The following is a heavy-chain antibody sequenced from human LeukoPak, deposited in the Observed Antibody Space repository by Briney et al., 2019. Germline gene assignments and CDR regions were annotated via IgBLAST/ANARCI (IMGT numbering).Heavy chain of an antibody. CDR1: GGSFSGYY. D-gene: IGHD2-8*01. J-gene: IGHJ4*02. V-gene: IGHV4-34*01. CDR2: INHSGST. CDR3: ARGNVLMVYAVFDY. Sequence: SETLSLTCAVYGGSFSGYYWTWIRQPPGKGLEWIGEINHSGSTNYNPSLKSRVTISVDTSKNQFSLKLSPVTAADTAVYYCARGNVLMVYAVFDYWGQGTLVTVSS.